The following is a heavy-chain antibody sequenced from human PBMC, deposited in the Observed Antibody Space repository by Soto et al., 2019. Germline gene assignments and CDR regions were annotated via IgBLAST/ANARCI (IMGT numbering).Heavy chain of an antibody. CDR3: ARAFYGELLYGMDV. J-gene: IGHJ6*02. CDR2: IIPIFGTA. CDR1: GGTFSSYA. Sequence: QVQLVQSGAEVKKPGSSVKVSCKASGGTFSSYAISWVRQAPGQGLEWMGGIIPIFGTANYAQKVQSRVTSTADECTSTTYRELSSLRSEDTVVYYCARAFYGELLYGMDVWGQGTTVTVSS. D-gene: IGHD4-17*01. V-gene: IGHV1-69*01.